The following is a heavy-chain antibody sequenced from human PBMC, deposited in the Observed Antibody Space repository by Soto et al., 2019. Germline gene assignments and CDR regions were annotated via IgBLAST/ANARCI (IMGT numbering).Heavy chain of an antibody. D-gene: IGHD2-21*02. Sequence: LSCAASRFSFSSLSMSWVRQAPGKGLEWVSSISGRGVDTLYADSVKGRFTISRDNSRNTLYLQVNSLRAEDTAVYYCAKDQTDVTLFDYWGQGTLVTVSS. V-gene: IGHV3-23*01. J-gene: IGHJ4*02. CDR1: RFSFSSLS. CDR2: ISGRGVDT. CDR3: AKDQTDVTLFDY.